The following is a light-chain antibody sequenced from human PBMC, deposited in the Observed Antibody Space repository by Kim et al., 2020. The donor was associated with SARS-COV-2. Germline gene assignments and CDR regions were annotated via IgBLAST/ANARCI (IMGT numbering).Light chain of an antibody. V-gene: IGKV3-15*01. CDR2: GAS. J-gene: IGKJ1*01. CDR3: QQYDDWPPWT. Sequence: SQEKRAPPSCTASQSVSANVAWYQQKPGQAPQLLIYGASTRAAGIPARFSGSGSGTEFTLTISSLQSEDLAVYSCQQYDDWPPWTFGQGTKVDIK. CDR1: QSVSAN.